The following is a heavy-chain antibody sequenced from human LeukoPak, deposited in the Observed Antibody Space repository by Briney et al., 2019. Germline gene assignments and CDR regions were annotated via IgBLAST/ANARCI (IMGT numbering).Heavy chain of an antibody. D-gene: IGHD1-1*01. J-gene: IGHJ4*02. CDR2: MNQDGSEI. CDR1: GFTFSRYW. Sequence: GGSLRLSCVGSGFTFSRYWLNWVRQAPGKGLEWVANMNQDGSEIYYLDSVKGRFTISRDNSKNTLYLQMNSLRAEDTAVYYCARDPLGTRPGFDYWGQGTLVTVSS. CDR3: ARDPLGTRPGFDY. V-gene: IGHV3-7*01.